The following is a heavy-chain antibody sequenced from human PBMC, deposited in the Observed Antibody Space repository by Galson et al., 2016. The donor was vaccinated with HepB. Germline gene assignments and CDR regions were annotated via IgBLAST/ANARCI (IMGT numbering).Heavy chain of an antibody. Sequence: SVKVSCKASGYTFSNYGIHWVRQAPGQGLDWMGWINAGNGYTKYSQKFQGRVTITRDTSASTAYMELSSLRYEDTVVYYCARGASYGSGGYYTWFDPWGQGTLVTVSS. CDR2: INAGNGYT. V-gene: IGHV1-3*01. J-gene: IGHJ5*02. D-gene: IGHD3-10*01. CDR3: ARGASYGSGGYYTWFDP. CDR1: GYTFSNYG.